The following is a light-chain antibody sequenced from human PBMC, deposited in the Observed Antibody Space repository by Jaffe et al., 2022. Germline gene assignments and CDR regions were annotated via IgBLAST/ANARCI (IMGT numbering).Light chain of an antibody. CDR1: TSDIGGYNY. Sequence: QSALTQAASVSGSPGQSITISCTGTTSDIGGYNYVSWYQQHPGKAPKLIIYDVTNRPSGVSNRFSGSKSGNTASLTISGLQAEDEADYYCTSYTASSTLLFVFGTGTKVTVL. J-gene: IGLJ1*01. V-gene: IGLV2-14*03. CDR3: TSYTASSTLLFV. CDR2: DVT.